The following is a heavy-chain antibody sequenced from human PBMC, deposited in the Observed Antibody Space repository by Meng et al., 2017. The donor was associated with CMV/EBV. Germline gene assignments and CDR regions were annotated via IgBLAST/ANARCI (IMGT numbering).Heavy chain of an antibody. Sequence: GESLNISCKGSEYISTSYWIGWVRQIPGKGLEWMGIIYPGDSDTRYSPSFQGQVTISADKSISTAYLQWSSLKASDTAMYYCARSFRFGHSSPTGYYYYGMDVWGQGTTVTVSS. CDR2: IYPGDSDT. CDR1: EYISTSYW. CDR3: ARSFRFGHSSPTGYYYYGMDV. J-gene: IGHJ6*02. V-gene: IGHV5-51*01. D-gene: IGHD6-13*01.